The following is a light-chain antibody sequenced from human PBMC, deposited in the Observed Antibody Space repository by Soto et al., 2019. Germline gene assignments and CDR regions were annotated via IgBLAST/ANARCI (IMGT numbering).Light chain of an antibody. CDR3: SSYAGSNKV. CDR2: AVS. Sequence: QSVLTQPPSASGSPGQSVTISCTGTSSDVGGYNYVSWYQQHPGKAPKLMIYAVSQRPSGVPDRFSGSKSGNTASLTVSGLQAEDEADYYCSSYAGSNKVFGGGTQLTVL. CDR1: SSDVGGYNY. J-gene: IGLJ2*01. V-gene: IGLV2-8*01.